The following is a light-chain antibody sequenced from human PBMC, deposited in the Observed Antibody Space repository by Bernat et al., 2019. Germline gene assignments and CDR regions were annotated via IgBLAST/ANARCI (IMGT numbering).Light chain of an antibody. CDR3: QQSDSTPYT. CDR2: LAS. V-gene: IGKV1-39*01. J-gene: IGKJ2*01. CDR1: QNINHY. Sequence: DIQMTQSPSSLSASVGDRVTITCRTSQNINHYLNWYQQRPGKAPKLLIYLASSLQTGVPSRFSGSESGTDFTLTISSLQPEAFATYYWQQSDSTPYTFGKGTTLDIK.